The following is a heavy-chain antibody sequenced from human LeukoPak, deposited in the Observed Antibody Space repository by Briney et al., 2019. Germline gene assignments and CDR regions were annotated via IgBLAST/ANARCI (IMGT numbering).Heavy chain of an antibody. CDR1: GGSISSYY. CDR3: ARLGVNYDANYYYGMDV. J-gene: IGHJ6*02. V-gene: IGHV4-59*01. D-gene: IGHD4/OR15-4a*01. Sequence: SETLSLTCTVSGGSISSYYWSWIRQPPGKGLEWIGYIYYSGITNYNPSLKSRVTISVDTSKNQFSLKLSSVTAADTAVYYCARLGVNYDANYYYGMDVWGQGTTVTVSS. CDR2: IYYSGIT.